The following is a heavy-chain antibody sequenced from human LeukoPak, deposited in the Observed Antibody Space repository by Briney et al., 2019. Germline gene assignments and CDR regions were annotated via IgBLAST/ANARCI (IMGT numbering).Heavy chain of an antibody. V-gene: IGHV3-30*02. CDR3: AKGGLRFLEWLFSYFDY. CDR1: GFTFSSYG. J-gene: IGHJ4*02. Sequence: GGSLRLSCAASGFTFSSYGMHWVRQAPGKGLEWVAFIRYDGSNKYYADSVKGRFTISRDNSKNTLYLQMNSLRAEDTAVYYCAKGGLRFLEWLFSYFDYWGQGTLVTVSS. CDR2: IRYDGSNK. D-gene: IGHD3-3*01.